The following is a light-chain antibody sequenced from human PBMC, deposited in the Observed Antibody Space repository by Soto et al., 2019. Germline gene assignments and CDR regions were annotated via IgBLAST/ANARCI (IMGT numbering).Light chain of an antibody. Sequence: EVVLTQSPATLSLSPGERATLSCRASQSVGNRLAWYQQKPGQAPRLLISDASTRVTGVPARFSGSGSGTDFTLTISSLEPEDSAVYYCQQRHKWPPKTFGQGTKLEIK. V-gene: IGKV3-11*01. CDR2: DAS. CDR3: QQRHKWPPKT. J-gene: IGKJ2*01. CDR1: QSVGNR.